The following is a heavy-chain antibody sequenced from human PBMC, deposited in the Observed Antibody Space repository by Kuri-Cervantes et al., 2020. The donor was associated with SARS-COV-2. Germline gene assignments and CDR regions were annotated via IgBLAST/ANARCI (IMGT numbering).Heavy chain of an antibody. CDR1: GGSISSSSYY. V-gene: IGHV4-39*01. CDR2: IYYSGST. J-gene: IGHJ4*02. Sequence: SETLSLTCTVSGGSISSSSYYWGWIRQPPGKGLEWIGSIYYSGSTYYNPSLESRVTISVDTSKNQFSLKLSSVTAADTAVYYCARHEWEPYHFDYWGQGTLVTVSS. D-gene: IGHD1-26*01. CDR3: ARHEWEPYHFDY.